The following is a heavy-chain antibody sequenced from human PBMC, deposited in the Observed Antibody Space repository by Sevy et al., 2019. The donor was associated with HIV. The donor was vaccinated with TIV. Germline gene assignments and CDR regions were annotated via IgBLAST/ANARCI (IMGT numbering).Heavy chain of an antibody. V-gene: IGHV3-30-3*01. CDR3: ARDILREPPGGSRFDP. D-gene: IGHD3-16*01. CDR2: LSYDGSNK. Sequence: GGSLRLSCAASGLTLSSYAMNWVRQAQGKGLEWVAVLSYDGSNKYYADSVKGRFTISRDNSKNTLYLQMNSLRAEDTAVYYCARDILREPPGGSRFDPWGQGTLVTVSS. CDR1: GLTLSSYA. J-gene: IGHJ5*02.